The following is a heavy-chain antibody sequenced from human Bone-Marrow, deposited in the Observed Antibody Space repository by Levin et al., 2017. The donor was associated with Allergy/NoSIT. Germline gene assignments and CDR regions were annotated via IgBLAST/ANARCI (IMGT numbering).Heavy chain of an antibody. CDR2: INPDGSST. J-gene: IGHJ4*02. CDR1: GFTFSTYW. V-gene: IGHV3-74*01. Sequence: GESLKISCVASGFTFSTYWMHWVRQAPGNGLVWVSRINPDGSSTGYADSVTGRLTISRDNAKNTLYLQMNSLRAEDTAVYYCARGPSSGWYDYWGQGTLVTVSS. CDR3: ARGPSSGWYDY. D-gene: IGHD6-19*01.